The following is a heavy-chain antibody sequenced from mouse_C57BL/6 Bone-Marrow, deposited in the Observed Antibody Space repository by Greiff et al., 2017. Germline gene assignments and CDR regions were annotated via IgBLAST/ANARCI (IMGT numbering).Heavy chain of an antibody. V-gene: IGHV1-82*01. CDR2: IYPGDGDT. Sequence: VQLVESGPELVKPGASVKISCKASGYAFSSSWMNWVKQRPGKGLEWIGRIYPGDGDTNYNGKFKGKATLTADKSSSTAYMQLSSLTSEDSAVYFCARRPPPGYYFDYWGQGTTLTVSS. CDR3: ARRPPPGYYFDY. J-gene: IGHJ2*01. CDR1: GYAFSSSW.